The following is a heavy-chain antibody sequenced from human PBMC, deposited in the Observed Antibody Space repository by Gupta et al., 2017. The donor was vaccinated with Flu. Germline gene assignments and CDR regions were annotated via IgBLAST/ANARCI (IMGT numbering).Heavy chain of an antibody. D-gene: IGHD3-22*01. Sequence: QVQLVESGGGVVQPGRSLRLSCAASGFIFSSYGMHWVRQAPGKGLEWVAVIWYDGSNKYYADSVKGRFTISRDNSKNTLYLQMNSLRAEDTAVYYCASSDYYDSSGYFHYWGQGTLVTVSS. CDR1: GFIFSSYG. J-gene: IGHJ4*02. CDR3: ASSDYYDSSGYFHY. V-gene: IGHV3-33*01. CDR2: IWYDGSNK.